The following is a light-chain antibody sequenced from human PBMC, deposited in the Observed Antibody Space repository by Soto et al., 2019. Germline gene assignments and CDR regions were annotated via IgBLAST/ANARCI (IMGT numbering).Light chain of an antibody. J-gene: IGLJ1*01. Sequence: LPPAASGPAARGRACGIQCPGTSSHDGGYNYVSWYQQHPGKAPKLMIYDVSNRPSGVSNRFSGSKSGNTASLTISGLQAEDAADYSCSSYTSSSTLQVFGTGTKVTVL. CDR2: DVS. V-gene: IGLV2-14*01. CDR1: SSHDGGYNY. CDR3: SSYTSSSTLQV.